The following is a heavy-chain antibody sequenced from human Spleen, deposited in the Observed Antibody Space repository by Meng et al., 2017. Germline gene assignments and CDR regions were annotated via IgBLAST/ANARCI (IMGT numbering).Heavy chain of an antibody. V-gene: IGHV3-23*01. Sequence: GGSLRLSCAASGFTFSSYAMTWVRQAPGKGLEWVSSVSGSGDSTYYADSVKGRFTISRDKSKNTLYLQMNSLRAEDTAVYYCAKDLRLVWFGEYDYWGQGTLVTVSS. J-gene: IGHJ4*02. CDR1: GFTFSSYA. CDR2: VSGSGDST. CDR3: AKDLRLVWFGEYDY. D-gene: IGHD3-10*01.